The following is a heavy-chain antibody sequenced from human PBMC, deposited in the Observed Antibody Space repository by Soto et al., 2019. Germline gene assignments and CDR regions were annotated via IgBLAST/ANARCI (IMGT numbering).Heavy chain of an antibody. V-gene: IGHV3-30*18. CDR3: AKSQWGQLAFLIDY. CDR2: ISYDGSNE. Sequence: QVQLMESGGGVVQPGRSLRLSCAASGLTFSSYGMHWVRQAPGKGLEWVALISYDGSNEYYADSVKGRFTISRDNSKNTLYLQVNSLRTEDTAVYFCAKSQWGQLAFLIDYWGQGTLVTVSS. J-gene: IGHJ4*02. CDR1: GLTFSSYG. D-gene: IGHD3-3*02.